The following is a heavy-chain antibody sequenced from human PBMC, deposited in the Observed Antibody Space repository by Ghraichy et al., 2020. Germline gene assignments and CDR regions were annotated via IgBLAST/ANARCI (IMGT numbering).Heavy chain of an antibody. Sequence: GGSLRLSCAASGFNFAASWMNWILKALGKGLEWVAGITQCGNEQYYVDSVKCRFTISRDHAKNSLYRQMNSLRVDDTAVFFCARDRAYKSFDYWGQGILVTVSS. D-gene: IGHD5-24*01. CDR2: ITQCGNEQ. CDR1: GFNFAASW. V-gene: IGHV3-7*03. J-gene: IGHJ4*02. CDR3: ARDRAYKSFDY.